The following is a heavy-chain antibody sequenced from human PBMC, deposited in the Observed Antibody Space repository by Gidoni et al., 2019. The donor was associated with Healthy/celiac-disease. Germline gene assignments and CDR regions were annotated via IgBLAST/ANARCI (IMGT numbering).Heavy chain of an antibody. V-gene: IGHV1-18*04. CDR3: ARSISRIAVAGTFPPIDY. CDR2: ISAYNGNT. CDR1: GYTFTSYA. J-gene: IGHJ4*02. D-gene: IGHD6-19*01. Sequence: QLQLVQSGAAVKKPVSSVKVSCKASGYTFTSYAISWVRQSPGQGLEWMGWISAYNGNTNYAQKLQGRVTMTTDTSTSTAYMELRSLRSDDTAVYYCARSISRIAVAGTFPPIDYWGQGTLVTVSS.